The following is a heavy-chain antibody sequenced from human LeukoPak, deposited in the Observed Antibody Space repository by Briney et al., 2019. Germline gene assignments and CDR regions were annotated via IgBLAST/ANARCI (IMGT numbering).Heavy chain of an antibody. CDR3: ARSTSILWWRLFDP. CDR2: ISSSSSTI. J-gene: IGHJ5*02. V-gene: IGHV3-48*01. CDR1: GFTFSSYS. Sequence: GGSLRLSCAASGFTFSSYSMNWVRQAPGKGLEWVSYISSSSSTIYYADSVKGRFTISRDNAKNSLYLQMNSLRAEDTAVYYCARSTSILWWRLFDPWGQGTLVTVSS. D-gene: IGHD2-21*01.